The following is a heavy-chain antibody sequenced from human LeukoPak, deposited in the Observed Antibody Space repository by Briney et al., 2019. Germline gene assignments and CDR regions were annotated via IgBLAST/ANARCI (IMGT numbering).Heavy chain of an antibody. V-gene: IGHV3-30*02. CDR3: AKDGEMATMIAFDY. D-gene: IGHD5-24*01. CDR2: IRYDGSNK. J-gene: IGHJ4*02. CDR1: GFTFSSYG. Sequence: GGSLRLSCAASGFTFSSYGMHWVRQAPGKGLEWVAFIRYDGSNKYYADSVKGRFTISRDNSKNTLYLQMNSLRAEDTAVYYCAKDGEMATMIAFDYWGQGTLVTVST.